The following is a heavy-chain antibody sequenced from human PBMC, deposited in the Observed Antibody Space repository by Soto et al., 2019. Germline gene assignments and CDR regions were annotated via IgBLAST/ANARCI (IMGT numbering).Heavy chain of an antibody. CDR3: ARDRLSVGPRANDAFDV. CDR1: GFSFSDNL. D-gene: IGHD2-21*02. Sequence: QVQLVQSGAEVRKPGASVNISCRASGFSFSDNLINCVRQAPGQSLEWMGWINPDTGNTRYSQTFQGRVTISRHSSASIAYVEVSDLTSEDTAVYYCARDRLSVGPRANDAFDVWGQGTMVTVAS. J-gene: IGHJ3*01. V-gene: IGHV1-3*01. CDR2: INPDTGNT.